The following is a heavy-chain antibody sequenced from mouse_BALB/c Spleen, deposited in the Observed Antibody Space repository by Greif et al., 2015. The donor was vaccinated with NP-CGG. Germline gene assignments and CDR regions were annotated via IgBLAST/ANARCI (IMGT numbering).Heavy chain of an antibody. D-gene: IGHD2-3*01. V-gene: IGHV1-7*01. CDR3: ARFHDGYFYYFDY. CDR2: INPSTGYT. CDR1: GYTFTSYW. J-gene: IGHJ2*01. Sequence: VQLQQSGAGLAKPGASVKMSCKASGYTFTSYWMHWVKQRPGQGLEWIGYINPSTGYTEYNQKFKDKATLTADKSSSTAYMQLSSLTSEDSAVYYCARFHDGYFYYFDYWGQGTTLTVSS.